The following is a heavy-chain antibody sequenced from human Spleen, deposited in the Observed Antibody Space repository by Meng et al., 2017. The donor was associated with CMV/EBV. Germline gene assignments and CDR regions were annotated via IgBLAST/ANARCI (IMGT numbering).Heavy chain of an antibody. CDR1: GFTFSSYS. V-gene: IGHV3-21*01. D-gene: IGHD6-6*01. CDR2: ISSSSSYI. CDR3: ARETSSIADY. Sequence: GRSLKISCAASGFTFSSYSMNWVRQAPGKGLEWVSSISSSSSYIYYADSVKGRFTISRDNAKNSLYLQMNSLRAEDTAVYYCARETSSIADYWGQGTLVTVSS. J-gene: IGHJ4*02.